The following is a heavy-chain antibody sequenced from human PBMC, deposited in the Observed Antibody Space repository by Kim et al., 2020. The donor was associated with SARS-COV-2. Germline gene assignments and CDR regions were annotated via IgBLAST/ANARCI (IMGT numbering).Heavy chain of an antibody. D-gene: IGHD3-22*01. V-gene: IGHV3-11*01. Sequence: GGSLRLSCAASGFTFSDYYMSWIRQAPGKGLEWVSYISSSGSTIYYADSVKGRFTISRDNAKNSLYLQMNSLRAEDTAVYYCARDTYYYDSSGYRNDAFDIWGQGTMVTVSS. J-gene: IGHJ3*02. CDR2: ISSSGSTI. CDR3: ARDTYYYDSSGYRNDAFDI. CDR1: GFTFSDYY.